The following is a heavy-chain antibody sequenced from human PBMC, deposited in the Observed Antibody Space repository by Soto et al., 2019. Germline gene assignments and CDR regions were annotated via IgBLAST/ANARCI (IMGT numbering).Heavy chain of an antibody. CDR1: GFSFSSYS. CDR3: ARGYTVYCSGGTCYWFDP. J-gene: IGHJ5*02. Sequence: EVQLVESGGGLVKPGGSLRLSCAASGFSFSSYSMNWVRQAPGKGLEWVSSISSSASHINYADSVKGRFTISRDNAKKSLYLQMNCLRAEVTAFYYCARGYTVYCSGGTCYWFDPWGQGTLVTVSS. V-gene: IGHV3-21*01. CDR2: ISSSASHI. D-gene: IGHD2-15*01.